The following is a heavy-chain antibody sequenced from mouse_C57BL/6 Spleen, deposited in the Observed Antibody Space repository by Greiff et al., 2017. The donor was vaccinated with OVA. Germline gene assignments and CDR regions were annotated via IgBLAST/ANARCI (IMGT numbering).Heavy chain of an antibody. CDR3: ARDGGGYDAMDY. V-gene: IGHV3-6*01. CDR1: GYSITSGYY. D-gene: IGHD1-1*02. CDR2: ISYDGSN. Sequence: EVQLKESGPGLVKPSQSLSLTCSVTGYSITSGYYWNWNRQFPGNKLEWMGYISYDGSNNYNPTLKNRISITRDTSKNQFFLKLNSMTTEDTATYYCARDGGGYDAMDYWGQGTSVTVSS. J-gene: IGHJ4*01.